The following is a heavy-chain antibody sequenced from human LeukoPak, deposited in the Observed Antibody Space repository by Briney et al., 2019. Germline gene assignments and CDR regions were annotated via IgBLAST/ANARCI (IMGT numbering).Heavy chain of an antibody. D-gene: IGHD2-21*01. CDR3: TIIPNVILFTHYFEY. Sequence: GASVKVSCKASGYTFTGYYIHWVRQAPGQGLEWMGSIIPFLGTTNYAQKFRGRVTITADEPTRTAYMELTYVRSDDTAVYYCTIIPNVILFTHYFEYWGQGTLVTVSS. J-gene: IGHJ4*02. V-gene: IGHV1-69*11. CDR2: IIPFLGTT. CDR1: GYTFTGYY.